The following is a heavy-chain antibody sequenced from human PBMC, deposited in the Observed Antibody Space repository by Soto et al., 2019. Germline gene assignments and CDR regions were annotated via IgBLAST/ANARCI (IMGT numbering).Heavy chain of an antibody. J-gene: IGHJ6*02. CDR3: AKGLVPAAVYFYYFGMDV. V-gene: IGHV3-30*18. D-gene: IGHD2-2*01. Sequence: QVQLVESGGGVVQPGRSLRLSCAASGVTFSSYGMHWVRQAPGKGLEWVAVISYDGSNKYYADSVKGRFTISRDNSKNMXXLQMNSLRIEDTAVYYCAKGLVPAAVYFYYFGMDVWGQGTTVTVSS. CDR1: GVTFSSYG. CDR2: ISYDGSNK.